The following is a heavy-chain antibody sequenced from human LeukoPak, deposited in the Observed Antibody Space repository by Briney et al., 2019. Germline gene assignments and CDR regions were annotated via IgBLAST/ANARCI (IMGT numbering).Heavy chain of an antibody. CDR2: IYNSGST. Sequence: SETLSLTCSVSGDSISIYYWSWIRQPPGKGLERIGYIYNSGSTNYNPSLKSRVTISVDTSKNQFSLKLTSVTAADTAVYYCARERRFWSGYGPPNAEYFQHWGQGTLVTVSS. CDR3: ARERRFWSGYGPPNAEYFQH. CDR1: GDSISIYY. V-gene: IGHV4-59*01. J-gene: IGHJ1*01. D-gene: IGHD3-3*01.